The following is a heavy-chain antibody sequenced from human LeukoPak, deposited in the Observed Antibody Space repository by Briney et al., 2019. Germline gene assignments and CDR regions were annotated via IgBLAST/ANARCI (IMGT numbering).Heavy chain of an antibody. CDR2: ISPSGGST. D-gene: IGHD3-10*01. CDR3: ARALPTYGSGSLWWFDP. CDR1: GYTFTSNY. J-gene: IGHJ5*02. Sequence: GSVKVSCKAFGYTFTSNYMHWVRQAPGQGPEWMGVISPSGGSTTYAQKFQGRVTLTRDMSTSTDYLELSSLRSDDTAVYYCARALPTYGSGSLWWFDPWGQGTLVTVSS. V-gene: IGHV1-46*01.